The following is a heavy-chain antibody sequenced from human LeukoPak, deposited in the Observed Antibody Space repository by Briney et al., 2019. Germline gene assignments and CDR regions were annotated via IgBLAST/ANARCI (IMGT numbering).Heavy chain of an antibody. J-gene: IGHJ5*02. D-gene: IGHD3-9*01. CDR2: IYYSGST. CDR3: ARGGGGDYDILLYNWFDP. CDR1: GGSFSGYY. V-gene: IGHV4-34*01. Sequence: SETLSLTCAVYGGSFSGYYWGWIRQPPGKGLEWIGSIYYSGSTYYNPSLKSRVTISVDTSKNQFSLKLSSVTAADTAVYYCARGGGGDYDILLYNWFDPWGQGTLVTVSS.